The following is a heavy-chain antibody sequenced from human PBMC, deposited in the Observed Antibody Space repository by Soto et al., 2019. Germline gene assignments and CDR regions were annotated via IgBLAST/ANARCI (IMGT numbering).Heavy chain of an antibody. J-gene: IGHJ4*02. D-gene: IGHD6-25*01. CDR1: GFTFSTYW. V-gene: IGHV3-74*01. CDR2: INTDGSTT. CDR3: AGPGIAAAVY. Sequence: GGSLRLSCAASGFTFSTYWMHWVRQAPGKGLVWVSPINTDGSTTTYADSVKGRFTISRDNAKNTLYLQMNSLRAEDTAVYYCAGPGIAAAVYWGQGTQVTVSS.